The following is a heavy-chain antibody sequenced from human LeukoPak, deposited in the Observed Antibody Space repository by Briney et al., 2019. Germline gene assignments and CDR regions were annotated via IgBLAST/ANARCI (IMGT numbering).Heavy chain of an antibody. J-gene: IGHJ4*02. CDR1: GFTFRNYG. Sequence: GRSLRLSCAASGFTFRNYGMHWVRQAPGKGLEWVAVISNDGSSEFYADSVKGRFTISRDNSKNTLYLQMSSLRAEDTAVYYCAVPLFDYWGQGTLVTGSS. V-gene: IGHV3-30*03. CDR2: ISNDGSSE. CDR3: AVPLFDY.